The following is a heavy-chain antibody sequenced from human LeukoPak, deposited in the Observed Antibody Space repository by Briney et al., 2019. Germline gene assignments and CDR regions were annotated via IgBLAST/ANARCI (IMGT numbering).Heavy chain of an antibody. J-gene: IGHJ5*02. V-gene: IGHV4-34*01. CDR3: ARGGGDNWFDP. CDR1: GGSFSVYY. Sequence: SETLSLTCAVYGGSFSVYYWSWIRQPPGKGLEWIGEINHSGSTNYNPPLKSRVTISVDTSKNQFSLKLSSVTAADTAVYYCARGGGDNWFDPWGQGTLVTVSS. D-gene: IGHD3-10*01. CDR2: INHSGST.